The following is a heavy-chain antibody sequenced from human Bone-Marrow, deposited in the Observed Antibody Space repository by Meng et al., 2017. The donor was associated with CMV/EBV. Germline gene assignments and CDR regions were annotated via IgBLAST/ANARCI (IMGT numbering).Heavy chain of an antibody. CDR3: ARVGAVGSSTPKDV. V-gene: IGHV4-59*01. Sequence: SETLSLTCTVSGGSISSYYWSWIRQPPGKGLEWIGDIYYSGSTNYNPSLKSRVTISVDTSKNQFSLKLSSVTAADTAVYYCARVGAVGSSTPKDVWGQGTTVTVSS. J-gene: IGHJ6*02. D-gene: IGHD2-2*01. CDR1: GGSISSYY. CDR2: IYYSGST.